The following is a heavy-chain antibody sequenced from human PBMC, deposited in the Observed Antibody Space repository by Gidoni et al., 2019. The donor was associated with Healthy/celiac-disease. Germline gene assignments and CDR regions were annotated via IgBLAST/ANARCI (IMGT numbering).Heavy chain of an antibody. CDR1: GGSISSSSYY. Sequence: QLQLQESGPGLVKPSETLSLTCTVSGGSISSSSYYWGWIRQPPGKGLEWIGSIYYSGSTYYNPSLKSRVTISVDTSKTQFSLKLSSVTAADTAVYYCARLEGAYYDFWSGLNWFDPWGQGTLVTVSS. V-gene: IGHV4-39*01. J-gene: IGHJ5*02. D-gene: IGHD3-3*01. CDR3: ARLEGAYYDFWSGLNWFDP. CDR2: IYYSGST.